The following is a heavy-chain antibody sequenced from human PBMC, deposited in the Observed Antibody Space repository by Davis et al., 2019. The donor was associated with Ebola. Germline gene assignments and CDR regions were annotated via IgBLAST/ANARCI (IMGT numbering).Heavy chain of an antibody. J-gene: IGHJ4*02. Sequence: ASVKVSCNASGYTFTSYGISWVRQAPGQGLEWMGLISAYNGNTNYAQKLQGRVTMTTDTSTSTAYMELRSLRSDDTAVYYCARGSCSGGSCYSYDYWGQGTLVTVSS. CDR3: ARGSCSGGSCYSYDY. CDR2: ISAYNGNT. CDR1: GYTFTSYG. D-gene: IGHD2-15*01. V-gene: IGHV1-18*04.